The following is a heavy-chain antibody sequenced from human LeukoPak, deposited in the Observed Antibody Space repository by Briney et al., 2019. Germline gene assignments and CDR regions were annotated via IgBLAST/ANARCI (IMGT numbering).Heavy chain of an antibody. V-gene: IGHV3-23*01. CDR3: ARDGDVDIVATSYGMDV. J-gene: IGHJ6*02. D-gene: IGHD5-12*01. Sequence: GGSLRLSCAASGCTFSSYAMSWVRQAPGKGLEWVSAISGSGGSTYYADSVKGRFTISRDNSKNTLYLQMNSLRAEDTAVYYCARDGDVDIVATSYGMDVWGQGTTVTVSS. CDR2: ISGSGGST. CDR1: GCTFSSYA.